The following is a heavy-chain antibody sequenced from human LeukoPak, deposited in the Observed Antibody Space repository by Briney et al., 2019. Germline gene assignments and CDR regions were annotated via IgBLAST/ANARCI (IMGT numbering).Heavy chain of an antibody. CDR3: VREAVMPVAPSTIGTSGRPLYEYYGLDV. CDR2: IYGGGDT. J-gene: IGHJ6*02. D-gene: IGHD6-13*01. CDR1: GFTVTDNY. V-gene: IGHV3-53*01. Sequence: PGGSLRLSCAASGFTVTDNYMNWVRQSSGKGLELVSVIYGGGDTNYADSVKGRFTISRDTSKNTVYLQMNSLGAEDTAVYYCVREAVMPVAPSTIGTSGRPLYEYYGLDVWGQGPTVTVSS.